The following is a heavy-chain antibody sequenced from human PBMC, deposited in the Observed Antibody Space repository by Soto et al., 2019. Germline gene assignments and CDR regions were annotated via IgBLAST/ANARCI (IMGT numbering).Heavy chain of an antibody. D-gene: IGHD3-10*01. J-gene: IGHJ5*02. Sequence: PGESLKISCKGSGYSFTSYWIGWVRQMPGKGLEWMGIIYPGDSDTRYSPSFQGQVTISADKSISTAYLQWSSLTASDTAMYYCATLNSYGSVSYYKFPSLNSWFDPWGETTLVTVSS. V-gene: IGHV5-51*01. CDR3: ATLNSYGSVSYYKFPSLNSWFDP. CDR2: IYPGDSDT. CDR1: GYSFTSYW.